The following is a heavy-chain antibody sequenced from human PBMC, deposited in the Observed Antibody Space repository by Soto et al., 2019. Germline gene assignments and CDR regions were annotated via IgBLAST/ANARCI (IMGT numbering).Heavy chain of an antibody. D-gene: IGHD4-17*01. V-gene: IGHV3-33*01. CDR1: GFTFSSYG. CDR2: IWYDGSNK. CDR3: ARDRGDYARAFDI. J-gene: IGHJ3*02. Sequence: GGSLRLSCAASGFTFSSYGMHWVRQAPGKGLEWVAVIWYDGSNKYYADSVKGRFTISRDNSKNTLYLQMNSLRAEDTAVYYCARDRGDYARAFDIWGQGTMVTVSS.